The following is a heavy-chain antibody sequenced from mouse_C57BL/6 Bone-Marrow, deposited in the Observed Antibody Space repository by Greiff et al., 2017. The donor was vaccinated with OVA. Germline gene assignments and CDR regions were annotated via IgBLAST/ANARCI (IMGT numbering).Heavy chain of an antibody. CDR2: ISSGSSTI. CDR1: GFTFSDYG. Sequence: EVKLVESGGGLVKPGGSLKLSCAASGFTFSDYGMHWVRQAPEKGLEWVAYISSGSSTIYYADTVTGRFTISRDNAKNTLFLQMTSLRAEDTAMYYCARKALWMIYWYFDVWGTGTTVTVSS. V-gene: IGHV5-17*01. D-gene: IGHD1-1*02. J-gene: IGHJ1*03. CDR3: ARKALWMIYWYFDV.